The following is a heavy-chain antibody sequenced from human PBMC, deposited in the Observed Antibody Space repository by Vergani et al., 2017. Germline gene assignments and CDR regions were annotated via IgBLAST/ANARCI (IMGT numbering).Heavy chain of an antibody. CDR2: LNPTTGHT. Sequence: QVQLVQSGGEVKKPGASVKVSCKASGYTFTTYGISWVRQAPGQGLEWMGILNPTTGHTTSAQKFMGRVDMTRDPSTDTSTRTVQMTLSSLRSEDTAVYYCARSIGYCAGATCRAYYFDHWGQGTRVTVSS. J-gene: IGHJ5*02. D-gene: IGHD2-21*01. V-gene: IGHV1-18*01. CDR1: GYTFTTYG. CDR3: ARSIGYCAGATCRAYYFDH.